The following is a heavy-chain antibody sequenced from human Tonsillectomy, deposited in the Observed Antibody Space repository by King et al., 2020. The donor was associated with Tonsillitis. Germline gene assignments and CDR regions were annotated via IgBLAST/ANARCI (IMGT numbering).Heavy chain of an antibody. CDR3: VKASVAGGNYFDF. CDR2: ISNNGGST. J-gene: IGHJ4*02. V-gene: IGHV3-64D*06. CDR1: GFTFSSYA. Sequence: VQLVESGGGLVQPGGSLRLSCSASGFTFSSYAMHWVRQAPGKGLEYVSAISNNGGSTYYTDSVKGRFTISRDNSKNTLYLQMSSLRPDDTAVYYCVKASVAGGNYFDFWGQGTLATVSS. D-gene: IGHD6-19*01.